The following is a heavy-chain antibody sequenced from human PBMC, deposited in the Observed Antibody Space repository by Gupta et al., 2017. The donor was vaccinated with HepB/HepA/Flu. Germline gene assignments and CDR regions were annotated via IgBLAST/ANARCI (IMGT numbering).Heavy chain of an antibody. CDR2: IKGSAGRT. V-gene: IGHV3-43*02. CDR3: AKDFYYDSSGYRIGH. Sequence: EVQLVESGGGLVQPGGSLRLSCAVAGFAINDYAMDWVRQFPGKGLEWVSLIKGSAGRTQYADSVEGRFTISRDHSKNSLYLQMNSLRIEDTAIYYCAKDFYYDSSGYRIGHWGQGTLVTVSS. D-gene: IGHD3-22*01. J-gene: IGHJ4*02. CDR1: GFAINDYA.